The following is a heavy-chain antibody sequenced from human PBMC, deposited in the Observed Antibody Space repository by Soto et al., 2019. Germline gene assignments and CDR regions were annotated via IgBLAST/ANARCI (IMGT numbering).Heavy chain of an antibody. V-gene: IGHV5-51*01. CDR2: IYPGDSDT. D-gene: IGHD2-8*01. CDR1: GYSFTSYW. CDR3: ARGNLYCTNGVCYTGPQDFTRYGMDV. Sequence: PGESPKISCKGSGYSFTSYWIGWVRQMPGKGLEWMGIIYPGDSDTRYSPSFQGQVTISADKSISTAYLQWSSLKAPDTAMYYCARGNLYCTNGVCYTGPQDFTRYGMDVWGQGTTVTVSS. J-gene: IGHJ6*02.